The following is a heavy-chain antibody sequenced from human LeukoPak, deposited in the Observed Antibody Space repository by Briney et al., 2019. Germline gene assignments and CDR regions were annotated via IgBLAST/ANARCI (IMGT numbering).Heavy chain of an antibody. V-gene: IGHV1-69*05. CDR2: IIPIFGTA. J-gene: IGHJ3*02. CDR1: GGTFSSYA. CDR3: ARSNSGGNPLVDAFDI. D-gene: IGHD4-23*01. Sequence: SVKVSCKASGGTFSSYAISWVLQAPGQGLEWMGGIIPIFGTANYAQKVQGRVTITTDESTSTAYMELSSLRSEDTAVYYCARSNSGGNPLVDAFDIWGQGTMVTVSS.